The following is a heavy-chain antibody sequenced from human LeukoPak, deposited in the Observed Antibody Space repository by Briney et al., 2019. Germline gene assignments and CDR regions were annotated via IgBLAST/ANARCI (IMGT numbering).Heavy chain of an antibody. D-gene: IGHD6-13*01. J-gene: IGHJ3*02. CDR1: GGSISSSSYY. CDR2: IYYSGST. V-gene: IGHV4-39*07. CDR3: ARDGRSSWYTGAFDI. Sequence: SETLSLTCTVSGGSISSSSYYWGWIRQPPGKGLEWIGSIYYSGSTYYNPSLKSRVTISVDTSKNQFSLKLSSVTAADTAVYYCARDGRSSWYTGAFDIWGQGTMVTVSS.